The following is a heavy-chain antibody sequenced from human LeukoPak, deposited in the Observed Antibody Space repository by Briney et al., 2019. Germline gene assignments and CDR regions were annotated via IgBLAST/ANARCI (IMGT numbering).Heavy chain of an antibody. CDR1: GFTFSNYP. CDR2: ISVTDRT. V-gene: IGHV3-23*01. D-gene: IGHD3-3*01. CDR3: AKARTIFNWFDP. Sequence: GGSLRLFCVASGFTFSNYPMNWVRQAPGKGLEWISTISVTDRTHYADSVKGRFTISRDNSKNTLYLQMNSLRAEDTAVYYCAKARTIFNWFDPWGQGTLVTVSS. J-gene: IGHJ5*02.